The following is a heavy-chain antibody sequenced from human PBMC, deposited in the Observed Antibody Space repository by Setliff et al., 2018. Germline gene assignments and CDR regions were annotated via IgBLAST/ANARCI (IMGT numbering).Heavy chain of an antibody. Sequence: PSETLSLTCTVSGGSISSSSYYWGWIRQPPGKGLEWIGSIYYSGSTYYNPSLKSRVTISVDTSKNQFSLKLSSVTAADTAVHYCARRETYYNFWSGYYAYWGQGTLVTVSS. CDR1: GGSISSSSYY. V-gene: IGHV4-39*07. CDR3: ARRETYYNFWSGYYAY. D-gene: IGHD3-3*01. J-gene: IGHJ4*02. CDR2: IYYSGST.